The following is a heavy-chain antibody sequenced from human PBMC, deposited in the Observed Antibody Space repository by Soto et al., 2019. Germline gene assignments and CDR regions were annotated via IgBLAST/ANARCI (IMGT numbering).Heavy chain of an antibody. J-gene: IGHJ4*02. D-gene: IGHD3-22*01. Sequence: SVKVSCKASGGTFSSYAISWVRQAPGQGLEWMGGIIPIFDTANYAQKFQGRVTITADESTSTAYMELSSLRSEDTAVYYCARVGDYDSSGYPLQFDYWGQGTLVTVSS. CDR1: GGTFSSYA. CDR2: IIPIFDTA. V-gene: IGHV1-69*13. CDR3: ARVGDYDSSGYPLQFDY.